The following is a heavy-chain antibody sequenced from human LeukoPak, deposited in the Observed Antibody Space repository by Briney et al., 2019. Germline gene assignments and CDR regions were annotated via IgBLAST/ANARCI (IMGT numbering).Heavy chain of an antibody. V-gene: IGHV3-7*01. D-gene: IGHD2-15*01. J-gene: IGHJ4*02. CDR3: AREVAPYY. CDR1: GFTFSDYY. Sequence: GGSLRLSCVASGFTFSDYYMSSVRQPPGKGLEWVANIKQDGREKNYVDSVKGRFTTSRANAKNSLFLQMDSLRAADTAVYYCAREVAPYYWGQGTLVTVSS. CDR2: IKQDGREK.